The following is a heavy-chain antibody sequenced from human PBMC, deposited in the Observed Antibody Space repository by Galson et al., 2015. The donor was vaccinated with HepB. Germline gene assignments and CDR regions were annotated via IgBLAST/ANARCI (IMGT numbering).Heavy chain of an antibody. CDR2: IKQYGSEK. CDR1: GFTFSSYW. CDR3: ARLAYFYGSGSSRAEYYGMDV. Sequence: SLRLSCAASGFTFSSYWMSWVRQAPGKGLEWVANIKQYGSEKSYVDSVRGRFTISRDNAEKSVYLQMNSLKVEDTAVYYCARLAYFYGSGSSRAEYYGMDVWGQGNTVTVSS. J-gene: IGHJ6*02. V-gene: IGHV3-7*01. D-gene: IGHD3-10*01.